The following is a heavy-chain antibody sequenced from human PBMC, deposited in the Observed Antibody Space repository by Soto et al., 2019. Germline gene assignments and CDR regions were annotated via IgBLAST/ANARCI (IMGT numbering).Heavy chain of an antibody. CDR2: IYDSGNT. CDR1: GASIGDSY. J-gene: IGHJ3*01. Sequence: PSETLSLTCTVSGASIGDSYWSWIRQPPGKGLEYIGYIYDSGNTNSKPSLEGRVTMSVDTSKNQVSLKLTSVTAADTAVYYCTRGYDGSGYIAFDVWGQGIKVTVSS. V-gene: IGHV4-59*01. D-gene: IGHD3-22*01. CDR3: TRGYDGSGYIAFDV.